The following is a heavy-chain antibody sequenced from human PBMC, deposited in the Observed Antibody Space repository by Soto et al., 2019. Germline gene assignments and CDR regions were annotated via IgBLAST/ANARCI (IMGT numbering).Heavy chain of an antibody. D-gene: IGHD5-12*01. V-gene: IGHV4-30-4*01. CDR2: IYSSGST. Sequence: QVQLQESGPGLVKPSQTLSLTCTVSGGSISSGDYYWSWIRQPPGKGLEWIGYIYSSGSTYYNPSRKSRVTISVDSSKNQFSLKLSSVTAADPAVYYCARSDSNSGYGNYWGQGTLVTVSS. CDR1: GGSISSGDYY. J-gene: IGHJ4*02. CDR3: ARSDSNSGYGNY.